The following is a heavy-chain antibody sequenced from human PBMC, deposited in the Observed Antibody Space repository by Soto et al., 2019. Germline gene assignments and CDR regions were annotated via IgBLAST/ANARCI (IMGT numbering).Heavy chain of an antibody. CDR2: VSHDGRKI. CDR1: GFIFSNNG. J-gene: IGHJ6*02. CDR3: ARDLRQGASGATVYGMDV. V-gene: IGHV3-30*03. D-gene: IGHD7-27*01. Sequence: QVQLVESGGGEVQPGTSLRLSCIASGFIFSNNGMHWVRQAPGKGLEWVALVSHDGRKIFYADSVKGRLTIYRDNSKNTVYLHMNNLRPEDTAVYRCARDLRQGASGATVYGMDVWGQGTTVTVSS.